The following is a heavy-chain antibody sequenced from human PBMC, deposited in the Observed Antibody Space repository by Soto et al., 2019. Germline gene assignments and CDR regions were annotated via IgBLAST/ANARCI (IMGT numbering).Heavy chain of an antibody. J-gene: IGHJ6*03. D-gene: IGHD3-3*01. CDR2: INRSGGT. V-gene: IGHV4-34*01. Sequence: PSETLSLTCAVYGGSFSDYYWSWIRQSPGKGLEWIGEINRSGGTNYNPSLKSRVTISVDTSMNQFSLKLTSVTAADTAVYYCARGESYYDFWSGYYQPYMDVWGKGTTVTVSS. CDR3: ARGESYYDFWSGYYQPYMDV. CDR1: GGSFSDYY.